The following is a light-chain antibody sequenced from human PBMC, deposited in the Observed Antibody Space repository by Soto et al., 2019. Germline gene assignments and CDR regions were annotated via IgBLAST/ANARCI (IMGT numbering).Light chain of an antibody. CDR2: ANS. Sequence: QTVVTQPPSVSGARGQRVTISCTGSSSNFGAGYEVHWYQQLPGTAPKLLIYANSNRPSGVPDRFSGSKSGTSASLAITGLQAEDEADYYCQSYDSSLSGVVFGGGTKLTVL. V-gene: IGLV1-40*01. CDR1: SSNFGAGYE. J-gene: IGLJ2*01. CDR3: QSYDSSLSGVV.